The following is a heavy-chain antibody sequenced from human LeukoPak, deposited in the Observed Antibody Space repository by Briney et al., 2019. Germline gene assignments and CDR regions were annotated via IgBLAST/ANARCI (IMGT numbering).Heavy chain of an antibody. CDR1: GFTSSHYW. Sequence: GALRLSCAPPGFTSSHYWMRWARHAPGKGVVWVSRFRSVGNDTTYTDSVKGRFTISRENAKNTVYLQMNSLCAEDTGVYYCGRAREAQWLVDYWGQGTLVTVSS. CDR3: GRAREAQWLVDY. D-gene: IGHD6-19*01. V-gene: IGHV3-74*01. CDR2: FRSVGNDT. J-gene: IGHJ4*02.